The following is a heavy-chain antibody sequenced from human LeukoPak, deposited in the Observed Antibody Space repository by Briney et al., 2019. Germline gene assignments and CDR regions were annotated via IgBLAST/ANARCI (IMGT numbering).Heavy chain of an antibody. V-gene: IGHV4-38-2*02. Sequence: SETLSLTCTVSGYSINSGYYWGWIRQPPGKGLEWIGSIYHSGSTYYNPSLKSRVTISVDTSKNQFSLKLSSVTAADTAVYYCARTSSSGLVGGYYFDYWGQGTLVTVSS. J-gene: IGHJ4*02. CDR3: ARTSSSGLVGGYYFDY. CDR1: GYSINSGYY. CDR2: IYHSGST. D-gene: IGHD6-19*01.